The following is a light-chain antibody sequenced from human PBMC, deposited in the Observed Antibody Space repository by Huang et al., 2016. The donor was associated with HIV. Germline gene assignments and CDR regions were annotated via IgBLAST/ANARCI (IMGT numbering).Light chain of an antibody. Sequence: EIVMTQSPATLFVSPGERATLSCRASKSVSSNLAWYQQKPGQAPRLLIYGASTRATGIPARFSGSGSGTEFTLTISSLQSEDFAVYYCQQYNNWHYTFGQGTKLEIK. V-gene: IGKV3-15*01. CDR1: KSVSSN. J-gene: IGKJ2*01. CDR3: QQYNNWHYT. CDR2: GAS.